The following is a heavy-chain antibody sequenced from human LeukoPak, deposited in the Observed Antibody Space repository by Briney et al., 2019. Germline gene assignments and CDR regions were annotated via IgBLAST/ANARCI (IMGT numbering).Heavy chain of an antibody. V-gene: IGHV3-30*02. CDR1: GFTFSSYG. Sequence: GGSLRLSCAPSGFTFSSYGMHWVRQAPGKGLQWVAFIRYDGSNKYYADSVKGRFTISRDNSKNTLYLQMNSLRAEDTAVYYCAKDLVRGVTVFDYWGQGTLVTVSS. J-gene: IGHJ4*02. D-gene: IGHD3-10*01. CDR2: IRYDGSNK. CDR3: AKDLVRGVTVFDY.